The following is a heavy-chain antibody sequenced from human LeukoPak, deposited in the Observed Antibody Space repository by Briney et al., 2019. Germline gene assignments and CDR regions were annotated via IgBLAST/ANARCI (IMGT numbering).Heavy chain of an antibody. D-gene: IGHD3-22*01. Sequence: AAVKLSCKASGFRFTSYGIHWVRHAPAPRLGWMGWVNADNSNTKYSQEFQGRGTITRDTSASTDYMDLNRLRSEDMAVYCCAVGDYYYDTRFDYWGQGTLVTVSS. CDR2: VNADNSNT. J-gene: IGHJ4*02. CDR1: GFRFTSYG. V-gene: IGHV1-3*03. CDR3: AVGDYYYDTRFDY.